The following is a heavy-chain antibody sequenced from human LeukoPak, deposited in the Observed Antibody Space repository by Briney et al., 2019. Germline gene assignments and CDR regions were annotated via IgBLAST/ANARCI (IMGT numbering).Heavy chain of an antibody. Sequence: SETLSLTCTVSGGSLGGNCWNWIRQSPESGLECIGRIYGGRTKYNPSLISRVTISFDTSKNQFSLNLRSVTAADTAVYYCAMRVREQRDASPGNWLDPWGQGTLVTVSS. J-gene: IGHJ5*02. V-gene: IGHV4-59*08. CDR1: GGSLGGNC. CDR3: AMRVREQRDASPGNWLDP. CDR2: IYGGRT. D-gene: IGHD1/OR15-1a*01.